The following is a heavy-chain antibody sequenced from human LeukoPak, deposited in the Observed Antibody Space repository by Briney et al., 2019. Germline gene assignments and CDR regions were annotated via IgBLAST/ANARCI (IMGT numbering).Heavy chain of an antibody. V-gene: IGHV4-61*01. CDR2: IYYSGST. Sequence: PSETLSLTCTVSGGSVSSGRYYWSWIRQPPGKGLEWIGYIYYSGSTNYNPSLKSRVTISVDTSKNQFSLKLSSVTAADTAVYYCARQQKRPYYDFWSGYPLVGMDVWGQGTTVTVSS. CDR1: GGSVSSGRYY. J-gene: IGHJ6*02. D-gene: IGHD3-3*01. CDR3: ARQQKRPYYDFWSGYPLVGMDV.